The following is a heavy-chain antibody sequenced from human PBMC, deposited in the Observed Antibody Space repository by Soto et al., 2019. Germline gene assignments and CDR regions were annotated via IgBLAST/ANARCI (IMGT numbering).Heavy chain of an antibody. V-gene: IGHV4-59*01. CDR1: GGSISSYY. Sequence: SETLSLTCTVSGGSISSYYWSWIRQPPGKGLEWIGYIYYSGSTNYNPSLKSRVTISVDTSKNQFSLKLSSVTAADTAVYYCARGGVGCFITRLQNFFDFWGKGKMVPVS. CDR3: ARGGVGCFITRLQNFFDF. J-gene: IGHJ3*01. CDR2: IYYSGST. D-gene: IGHD1-26*01.